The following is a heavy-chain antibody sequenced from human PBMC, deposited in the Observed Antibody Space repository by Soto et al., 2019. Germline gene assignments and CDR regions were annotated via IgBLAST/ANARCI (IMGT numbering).Heavy chain of an antibody. CDR3: ARDLGNDSSGYTYYYYGMDV. V-gene: IGHV1-46*01. CDR1: GYTFTSYY. Sequence: ASVKVSCKASGYTFTSYYMHWVRQAPGQGLEWMGIINPSGGSTSYAQKFQGRVTMTRDTSTSTVYMELSSLRSEDTAVYYCARDLGNDSSGYTYYYYGMDVWGQGTTVTVSS. CDR2: INPSGGST. D-gene: IGHD3-22*01. J-gene: IGHJ6*02.